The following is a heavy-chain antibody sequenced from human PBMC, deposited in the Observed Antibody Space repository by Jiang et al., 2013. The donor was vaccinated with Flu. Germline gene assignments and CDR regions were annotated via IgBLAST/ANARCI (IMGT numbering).Heavy chain of an antibody. V-gene: IGHV1-69*04. CDR2: IIPILGIA. J-gene: IGHJ5*02. CDR3: ARDQDIVIVPANIWFDP. Sequence: GAEVKKPGSSVKVSCKTSGGTFSSYAISWVRQAPGQGLEWMGRIIPILGIANYAQKFQGRVTITADKSTSTAYMELSSLRSEDTALYFCARDQDIVIVPANIWFDPWGQGTLVTVSS. CDR1: GGTFSSYA. D-gene: IGHD2-2*01.